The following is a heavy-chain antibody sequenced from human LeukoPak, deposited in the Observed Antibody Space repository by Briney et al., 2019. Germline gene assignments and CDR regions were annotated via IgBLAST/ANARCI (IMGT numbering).Heavy chain of an antibody. Sequence: SETLSLTCAVYGGSLTFYYWSWIRQPPGKGLEWIGEINHSGSTNYNPSLKSRVTISLDTSRNQFSLRLRSVTAADTAIYHCARGRSSGLSSSIDYWGQGSLVAVSS. D-gene: IGHD6-19*01. CDR3: ARGRSSGLSSSIDY. CDR1: GGSLTFYY. CDR2: INHSGST. V-gene: IGHV4-34*01. J-gene: IGHJ4*02.